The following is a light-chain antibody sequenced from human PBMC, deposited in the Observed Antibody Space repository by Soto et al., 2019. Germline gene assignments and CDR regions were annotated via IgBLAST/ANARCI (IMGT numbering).Light chain of an antibody. V-gene: IGKV3-20*01. CDR1: QSVSSSY. CDR3: PQYGSSGT. Sequence: EIVLTQSPGTLSLSPGERATLSCRASQSVSSSYLAWYQQKPGQAPRLLIYGASSRATGIPDRFSGSGSGTDFTLTISRLEPEDSAVYYCPQYGSSGTFGQGTKVDI. J-gene: IGKJ1*01. CDR2: GAS.